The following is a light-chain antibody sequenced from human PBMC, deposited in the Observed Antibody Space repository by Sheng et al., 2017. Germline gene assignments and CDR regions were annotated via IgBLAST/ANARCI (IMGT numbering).Light chain of an antibody. J-gene: IGKJ1*01. CDR3: QQYDNWPWT. Sequence: EIVMTQSPATLSVSPGERATLSCRASQIVSSTLAWYQQKPGQAPRLLIYGASTRATGIPARFSGSGSGTEFTLTISSLQSEDFAVYYCQQYDNWPWTFGQGTKVEFK. CDR1: QIVSST. CDR2: GAS. V-gene: IGKV3-15*01.